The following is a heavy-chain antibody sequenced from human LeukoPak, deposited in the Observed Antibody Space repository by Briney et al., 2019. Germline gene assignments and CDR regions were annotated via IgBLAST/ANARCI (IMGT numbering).Heavy chain of an antibody. CDR2: ISYDGSNK. J-gene: IGHJ4*02. V-gene: IGHV3-30-3*01. Sequence: PGGSLRLSCAASGFTFSSYAMHWVRQAPGKGLEWVAVISYDGSNKYYADSVKGRFTISRDNSKNTLYLQMNSLRAEDTAVYYCARDPNYDFWSGYSFDYWGQGTLVTVSS. CDR3: ARDPNYDFWSGYSFDY. D-gene: IGHD3-3*01. CDR1: GFTFSSYA.